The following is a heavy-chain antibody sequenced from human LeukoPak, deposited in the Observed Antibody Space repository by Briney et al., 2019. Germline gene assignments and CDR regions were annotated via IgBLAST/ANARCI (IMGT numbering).Heavy chain of an antibody. CDR2: IYYSGST. CDR1: GGSISSYY. CDR3: ARGQGATVPQVGKNWFDP. Sequence: PSETLSLTCTVSGGSISSYYWSWIRQPPGKGLEWIGYIYYSGSTNYNLSLKSRVTISVDTSKNQFSLKLISVTAADTAVYYCARGQGATVPQVGKNWFDPWGQGTRVIVSS. D-gene: IGHD1-26*01. J-gene: IGHJ5*02. V-gene: IGHV4-59*12.